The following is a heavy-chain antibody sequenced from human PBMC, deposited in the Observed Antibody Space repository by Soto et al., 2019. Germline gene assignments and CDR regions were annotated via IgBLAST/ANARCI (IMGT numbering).Heavy chain of an antibody. D-gene: IGHD6-19*01. V-gene: IGHV3-74*01. Sequence: GGSLRLSCVASGFTFSSYWMHWVRRTPGQGLVWISHTDIDGSFTTYADSVKGRFTISRDNAKNSMYLQMNSLRAEDTAVYYCARRVVATIAVTGTEYYFDYWGQGTVVTVSS. CDR2: TDIDGSFT. CDR1: GFTFSSYW. CDR3: ARRVVATIAVTGTEYYFDY. J-gene: IGHJ4*02.